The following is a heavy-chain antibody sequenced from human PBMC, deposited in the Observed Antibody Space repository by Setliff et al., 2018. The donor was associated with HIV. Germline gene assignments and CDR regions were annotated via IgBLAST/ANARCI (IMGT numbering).Heavy chain of an antibody. V-gene: IGHV1-18*01. CDR3: ARIPTGGAFDI. Sequence: GASVKVSCKASGYTFTSHGISWVRQAPGQGLEWMGWINVDSGNTKYLQDLQGRVTITKDRSANTAYMELSSLRSEDTAVYYCARIPTGGAFDIWGQGTVVTVSS. J-gene: IGHJ3*02. CDR2: INVDSGNT. CDR1: GYTFTSHG. D-gene: IGHD7-27*01.